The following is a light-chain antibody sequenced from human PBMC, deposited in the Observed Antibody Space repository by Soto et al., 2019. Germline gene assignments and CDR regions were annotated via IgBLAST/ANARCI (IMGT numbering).Light chain of an antibody. CDR2: GAS. V-gene: IGKV3-20*01. CDR3: QQYSSSPLT. J-gene: IGKJ4*01. Sequence: EIVLTQSPGTLSLSPGERATLSCRASQSVSSSYLAWYQQTPGQAPRLLIYGASSRATGIPDRFSGSGSGTDFTLTISRLEPEDFVLYYCQQYSSSPLTFGGGTKVEIK. CDR1: QSVSSSY.